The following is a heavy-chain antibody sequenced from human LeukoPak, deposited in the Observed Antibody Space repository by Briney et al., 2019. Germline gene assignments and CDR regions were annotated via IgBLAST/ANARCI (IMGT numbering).Heavy chain of an antibody. CDR2: IYTSEST. CDR3: ARARAAANTYADY. V-gene: IGHV4-4*07. D-gene: IGHD3-16*01. J-gene: IGHJ4*02. CDR1: GGSMYNYY. Sequence: SETLSLTCTVSGGSMYNYYWTWIRQSAGKGLEWIGRIYTSESTYYNPSLKSRVTMSIGTSKNQFSLKLSSVTAADTAIYYCARARAAANTYADYWGQGTLVTVSS.